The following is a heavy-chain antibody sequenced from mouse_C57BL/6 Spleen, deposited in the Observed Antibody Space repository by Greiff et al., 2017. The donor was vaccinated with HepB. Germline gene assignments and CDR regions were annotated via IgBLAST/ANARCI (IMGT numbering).Heavy chain of an antibody. CDR3: ARDEEITTVVTRSYWYFDV. Sequence: DVQLQESGPGLVKPSQSLSLTCSVPGYSITSGYYWNWIRQFPGNKLEWMGYISYDGSNKYNPSLKNRISITRDTAKNQFFLKLNSVTTEDTATYYCARDEEITTVVTRSYWYFDVWGTGTTVTVSS. CDR1: GYSITSGYY. D-gene: IGHD1-1*01. V-gene: IGHV3-6*01. J-gene: IGHJ1*03. CDR2: ISYDGSN.